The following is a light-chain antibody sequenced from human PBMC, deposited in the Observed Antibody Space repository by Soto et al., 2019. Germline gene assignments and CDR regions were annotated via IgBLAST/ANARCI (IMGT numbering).Light chain of an antibody. CDR2: DTS. J-gene: IGKJ1*01. CDR3: QHRSIRPPT. CDR1: ESVSSY. V-gene: IGKV3-11*01. Sequence: EIVLTQSPATLSLSPGERATLSCRAGESVSSYLAWYQQKPGQAPRLLIYDTSNRATGIPTRFSGSGSGTDFTLTISSQEPEDFAVYYCQHRSIRPPTFGQGTKVEIK.